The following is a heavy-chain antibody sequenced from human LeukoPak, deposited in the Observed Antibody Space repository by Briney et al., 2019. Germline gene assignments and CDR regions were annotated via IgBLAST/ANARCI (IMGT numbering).Heavy chain of an antibody. J-gene: IGHJ6*02. Sequence: GASVKVSCKASGYTFTSYGISWVRQAPGQGLEWMGWISAYNGNTNYAQKLQGRVTMTTDTSTSTAYMQLRSLRSDDTAVYYCARERVCSSGGSCYHEYYYYGMDVWGQGTTVTVSS. D-gene: IGHD2-15*01. CDR3: ARERVCSSGGSCYHEYYYYGMDV. CDR1: GYTFTSYG. V-gene: IGHV1-18*01. CDR2: ISAYNGNT.